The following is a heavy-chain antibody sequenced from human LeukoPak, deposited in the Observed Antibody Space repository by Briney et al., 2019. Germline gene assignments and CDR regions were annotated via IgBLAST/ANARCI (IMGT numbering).Heavy chain of an antibody. Sequence: SVKVSCKASGGTFSSYAISWVRQAPGQGLEWMGGIIPIFGTANYAQKFQGRVTITAGKSTSTAYMELSSLRSEDTAVYYCARDSGSSGYFDYWGQGTLVTVSS. CDR3: ARDSGSSGYFDY. V-gene: IGHV1-69*06. J-gene: IGHJ4*02. CDR1: GGTFSSYA. D-gene: IGHD6-6*01. CDR2: IIPIFGTA.